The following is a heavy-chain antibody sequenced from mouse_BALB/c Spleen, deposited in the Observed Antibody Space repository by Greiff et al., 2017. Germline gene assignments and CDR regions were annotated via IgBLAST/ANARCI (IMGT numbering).Heavy chain of an antibody. CDR2: IRNKANGYTT. CDR1: GFTFTDYY. J-gene: IGHJ2*01. Sequence: EVMLVESGGGLVQPGGSLRLSCATSGFTFTDYYMSWVRQPPGKALEWLGFIRNKANGYTTEYSASVKGRFTISRDNSQSILYLQMNTLRAEDSATYYCASVNYYFDYWGQGTTLTVSS. CDR3: ASVNYYFDY. V-gene: IGHV7-3*02.